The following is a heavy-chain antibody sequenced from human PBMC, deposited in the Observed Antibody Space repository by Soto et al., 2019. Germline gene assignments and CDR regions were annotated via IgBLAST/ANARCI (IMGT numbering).Heavy chain of an antibody. V-gene: IGHV4-30-2*01. CDR3: ARDKGMNYNYYGMDV. Sequence: PSETLSLTCGVSGGSISSGGYSWIWIRQPPGKGLEWIGYIYHSGSTYYNPSLKSRVTISVDRSKNQFSLKLSSVTAADTAVYYCARDKGMNYNYYGMDVWGQGTTVTVSS. CDR1: GGSISSGGYS. J-gene: IGHJ6*02. CDR2: IYHSGST.